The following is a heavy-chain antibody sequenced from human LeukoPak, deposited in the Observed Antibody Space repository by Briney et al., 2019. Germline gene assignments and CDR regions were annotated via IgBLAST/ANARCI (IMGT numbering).Heavy chain of an antibody. CDR2: IYPGDSDT. Sequence: GESLQISCNGSGYSFTDDWSGWGRRMPGKGREGRGIIYPGDSDTRYSPSFQGQVTISADKSISTAYLQWSSLKASDTAMYYCARHPRYYDSRGYAFDYWGQGTLVTVPS. CDR3: ARHPRYYDSRGYAFDY. J-gene: IGHJ4*02. CDR1: GYSFTDDW. V-gene: IGHV5-51*01. D-gene: IGHD3-22*01.